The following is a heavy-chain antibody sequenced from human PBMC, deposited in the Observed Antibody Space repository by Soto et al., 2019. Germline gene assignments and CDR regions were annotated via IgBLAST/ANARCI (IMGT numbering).Heavy chain of an antibody. J-gene: IGHJ4*02. CDR3: ARVQGDSSGYYFLDY. CDR2: IYHSGST. D-gene: IGHD3-22*01. V-gene: IGHV4-38-2*01. Sequence: TLSLTCAVSGYSISSGYYRGWIRQPPGKGLEWIGSIYHSGSTYYNPSLKSRVTISVDTSKNQFSLKLSSVTAADTAVYYCARVQGDSSGYYFLDYWGQGTLVTVSS. CDR1: GYSISSGYY.